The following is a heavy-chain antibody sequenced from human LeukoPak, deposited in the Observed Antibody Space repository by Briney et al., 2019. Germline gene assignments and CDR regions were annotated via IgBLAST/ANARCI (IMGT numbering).Heavy chain of an antibody. CDR3: ASRPFLYGFRTYFDN. D-gene: IGHD3-10*01. V-gene: IGHV4-34*01. CDR1: GGSFSAFH. Sequence: SETLSLTCAVYGGSFSAFHWNWIRQSPAKGLEWLGEMKQSGTPRYNPSIQSRVTISVGKSKNQFSLNVRSVTAADTAVYYCASRPFLYGFRTYFDNWAQGTLVTVSS. CDR2: MKQSGTP. J-gene: IGHJ4*02.